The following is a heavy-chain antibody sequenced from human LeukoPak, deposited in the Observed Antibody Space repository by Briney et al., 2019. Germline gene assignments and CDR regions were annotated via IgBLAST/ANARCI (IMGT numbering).Heavy chain of an antibody. Sequence: SETLSLTCTVSGGSISSGGYYWSWIRQHPGKGLEWIGYIYYSGSTYYNPSLKSRVTISVDTSKNQFSLKLSSVTAADTAVYICAREDYGDFKFVYWGQGALVSVSS. V-gene: IGHV4-31*03. CDR2: IYYSGST. J-gene: IGHJ4*02. CDR1: GGSISSGGYY. D-gene: IGHD4-17*01. CDR3: AREDYGDFKFVY.